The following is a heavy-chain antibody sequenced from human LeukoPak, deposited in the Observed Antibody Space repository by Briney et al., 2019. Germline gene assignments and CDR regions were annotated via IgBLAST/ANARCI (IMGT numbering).Heavy chain of an antibody. CDR1: GFTFSSYA. J-gene: IGHJ3*02. CDR2: ISYDGSNK. Sequence: GGSLRLSCAASGFTFSSYAMHWVRQAPGKGLEWVAAISYDGSNKYYADSVKGRFTISRDNSKNTLYLQMNSLRAEDTAVYYCARDTAALRFLEWLSHAFDIWGQGTMVTVSS. CDR3: ARDTAALRFLEWLSHAFDI. V-gene: IGHV3-30-3*01. D-gene: IGHD3-3*01.